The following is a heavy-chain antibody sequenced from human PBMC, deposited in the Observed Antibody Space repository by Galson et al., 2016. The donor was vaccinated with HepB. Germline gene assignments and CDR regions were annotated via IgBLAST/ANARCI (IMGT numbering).Heavy chain of an antibody. J-gene: IGHJ6*04. V-gene: IGHV3-7*01. D-gene: IGHD4/OR15-4a*01. CDR1: GFNFSTFW. CDR3: ARDVTMSTVIPPDENYYGMDV. Sequence: SLRLSCAASGFNFSTFWMTWVRQAPGKGLEWVANLKLDGSERYYVDSVRGRFTIYRDNAKNSVYLQMSRLRGDDTAVYYCARDVTMSTVIPPDENYYGMDVWGKGTTVTVSS. CDR2: LKLDGSER.